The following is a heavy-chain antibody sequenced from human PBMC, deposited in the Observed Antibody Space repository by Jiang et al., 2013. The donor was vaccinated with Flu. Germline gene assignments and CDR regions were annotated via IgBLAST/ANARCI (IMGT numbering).Heavy chain of an antibody. CDR1: GGSISSGGYS. CDR2: IYHSGST. D-gene: IGHD3-3*01. Sequence: GLVKPSQTLSLTCAVSGGSISSGGYSWSWIRQPPGKGLEWIGYIYHSGSTYYNPSLKSRVTISVDRSKNQFSLKLSSVTAADTAVYYCARAIAHSGSTEGRFLEYYFDYWGQGTLVTVSS. J-gene: IGHJ4*02. V-gene: IGHV4-30-2*01. CDR3: ARAIAHSGSTEGRFLEYYFDY.